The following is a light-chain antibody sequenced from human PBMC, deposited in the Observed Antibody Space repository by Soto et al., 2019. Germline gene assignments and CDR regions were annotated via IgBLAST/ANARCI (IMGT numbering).Light chain of an antibody. CDR2: AAS. CDR3: QNYNSAPPIT. Sequence: IQVTQSPSSLSASVGDRVTITCRVSQGNYNDLAWYQQKPGKVPKLLIFAASTLESGVPSRFSGSGSGTDFTLTISSLQPEDVSTYFCQNYNSAPPITFGQGTRLEIK. CDR1: QGNYND. J-gene: IGKJ5*01. V-gene: IGKV1-27*01.